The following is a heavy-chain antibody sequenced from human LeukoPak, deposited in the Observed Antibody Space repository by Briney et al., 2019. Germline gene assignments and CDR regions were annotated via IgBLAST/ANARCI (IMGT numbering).Heavy chain of an antibody. D-gene: IGHD2-15*01. CDR1: GFTFDDYG. CDR3: ARDVCSGGSCYSNY. Sequence: GGSLRLSCAASGFTFDDYGMSWVRQAPGKGLEWVSGINWNGGSTGYADSVKGRFTISRDNAKNSLYLQMNSLRAEDTALYYCARDVCSGGSCYSNYWGQGTLVTVSS. V-gene: IGHV3-20*04. CDR2: INWNGGST. J-gene: IGHJ4*02.